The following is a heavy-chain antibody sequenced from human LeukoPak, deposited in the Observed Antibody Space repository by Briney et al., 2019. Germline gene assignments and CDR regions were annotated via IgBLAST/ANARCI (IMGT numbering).Heavy chain of an antibody. CDR2: IYPSGST. Sequence: SETLSLTCTVSGGSIISYYWSWVRHSAGKGLEWIGRIYPSGSTEYNTSLKSRVTMSVDMSKKQFSLKLTSVTAADTAVYFCARLKFYDSTGYTPGYYMDVWGKGATVTVSS. CDR3: ARLKFYDSTGYTPGYYMDV. J-gene: IGHJ6*03. D-gene: IGHD3-22*01. V-gene: IGHV4-4*07. CDR1: GGSIISYY.